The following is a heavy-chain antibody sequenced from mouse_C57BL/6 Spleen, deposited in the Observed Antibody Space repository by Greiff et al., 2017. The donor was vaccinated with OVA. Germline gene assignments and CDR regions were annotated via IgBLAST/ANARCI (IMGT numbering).Heavy chain of an antibody. CDR3: GRPSCSDWYYEG. D-gene: IGHD1-3*01. V-gene: IGHV1-80*01. CDR1: GYAFSRSW. J-gene: IGHJ1*03. CDR2: IYPGDGDT. Sequence: VQLQESGAELVKPGASVTISCKASGYAFSRSWMSWVKQGPGKGLEWIGQIYPGDGDTHYNRKCTGKATLTADKSTSTAYMQLSSLTSEDSAVYFWGRPSCSDWYYEGCGT.